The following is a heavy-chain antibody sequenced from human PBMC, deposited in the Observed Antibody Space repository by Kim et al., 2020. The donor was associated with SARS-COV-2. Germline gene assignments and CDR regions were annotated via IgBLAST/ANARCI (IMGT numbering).Heavy chain of an antibody. CDR2: VYFSGST. CDR1: GGSISSSSYY. D-gene: IGHD3-3*01. CDR3: ARQRRFLAPNLDY. Sequence: SETLSLTCTVSGGSISSSSYYWGWIRQPPGKGLEWIGSVYFSGSTYYNPSLKSRVTISVDTSKNQFSLRLSSVTAADTAVYYCARQRRFLAPNLDYWGQGTLVTVSS. V-gene: IGHV4-39*01. J-gene: IGHJ4*02.